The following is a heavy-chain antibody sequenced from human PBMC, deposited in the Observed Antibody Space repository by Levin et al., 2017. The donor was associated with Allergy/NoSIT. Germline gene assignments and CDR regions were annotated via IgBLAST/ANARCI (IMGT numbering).Heavy chain of an antibody. CDR1: GFTLNRYA. D-gene: IGHD3-22*01. CDR2: ISGSGIGA. Sequence: GGSLRLSCAGTGFTLNRYAMSWVRQAPGKGLEWVSVISGSGIGAYYADSVKGRFTISRDSSNNILYLEMNSLRVEDTAIYYCTKDSRRGGYVGGRRMEVWDKGTMLTVSS. V-gene: IGHV3-23*01. CDR3: TKDSRRGGYVGGRRMEV. J-gene: IGHJ6*03.